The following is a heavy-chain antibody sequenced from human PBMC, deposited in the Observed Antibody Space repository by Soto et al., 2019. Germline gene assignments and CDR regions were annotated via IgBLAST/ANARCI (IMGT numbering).Heavy chain of an antibody. CDR2: IYYSEST. V-gene: IGHV4-59*01. J-gene: IGHJ6*03. CDR1: GGSFSGYY. CDR3: ASHGQEYYMDV. Sequence: SETLSLTCAVYGGSFSGYYWSWIRQPPGKGLEWIGYIYYSESTNYNPSLKSRVTISVDTSKNQFSLKLSSVTAADTAVYYCASHGQEYYMDVWGKGTTVTVSS.